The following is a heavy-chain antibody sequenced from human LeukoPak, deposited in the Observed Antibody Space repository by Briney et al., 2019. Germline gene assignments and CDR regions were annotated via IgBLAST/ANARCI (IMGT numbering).Heavy chain of an antibody. CDR1: GFTFSSYG. J-gene: IGHJ6*03. CDR2: IWYDGSNK. CDR3: ARDSSGWYRHYYYYMDV. D-gene: IGHD6-19*01. V-gene: IGHV3-33*01. Sequence: PGGSLRLSCAASGFTFSSYGMHWVRQAPGKGLEWVAVIWYDGSNKYYADSVKGRFTISRDNSKNTLYLQMNSLRAEDTAVYYCARDSSGWYRHYYYYMDVWGKGTTVTVSS.